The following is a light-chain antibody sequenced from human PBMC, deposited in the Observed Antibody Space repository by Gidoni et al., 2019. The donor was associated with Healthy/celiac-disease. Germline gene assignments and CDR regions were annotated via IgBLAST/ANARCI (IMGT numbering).Light chain of an antibody. CDR2: RNN. CDR1: SPNIGSNY. CDR3: AAWDDSLSGHYV. Sequence: QSVLTQPPSASGTPGQRVTISCSGSSPNIGSNYVYWYQQLPGTAPKLLIYRNNQRPSGVPDRFSGSKSRTSASLAISGLRSEDEADYYCAAWDDSLSGHYVFGTGTKVTVL. J-gene: IGLJ1*01. V-gene: IGLV1-47*01.